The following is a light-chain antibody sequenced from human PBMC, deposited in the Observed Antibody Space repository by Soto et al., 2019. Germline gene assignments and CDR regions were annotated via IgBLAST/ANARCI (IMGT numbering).Light chain of an antibody. J-gene: IGKJ4*01. Sequence: EIVLTQSPATLSLSPGERATLSCRVSQSVSNYLAWYQQKPGRAPRLLIHDASNRATGIPARFSGSGSGTDFTLTISSLEPEDFAVYYCQQRSDWLTFGGGTKVEI. CDR2: DAS. CDR1: QSVSNY. V-gene: IGKV3-11*01. CDR3: QQRSDWLT.